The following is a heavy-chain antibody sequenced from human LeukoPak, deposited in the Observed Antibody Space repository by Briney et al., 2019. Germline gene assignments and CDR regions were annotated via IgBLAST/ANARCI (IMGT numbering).Heavy chain of an antibody. CDR3: ARAVLAYCGGDCYFHDAFDI. D-gene: IGHD2-21*02. V-gene: IGHV4-59*01. Sequence: SETLSLTCAVYGGSFSGYYWSWIRQPPGKGLEWIGYIYYSGSTNYNPSLKSRVTISVDTSKNQFSLKLSSVTAADTAVYYCARAVLAYCGGDCYFHDAFDIWGQGTMVTVSS. CDR2: IYYSGST. J-gene: IGHJ3*02. CDR1: GGSFSGYY.